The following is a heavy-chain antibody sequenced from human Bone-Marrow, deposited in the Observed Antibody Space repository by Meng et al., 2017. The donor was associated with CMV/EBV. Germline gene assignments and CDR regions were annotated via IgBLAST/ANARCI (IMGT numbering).Heavy chain of an antibody. J-gene: IGHJ4*02. CDR2: ISGYNGNT. CDR1: GYTFTTYG. D-gene: IGHD3-22*01. V-gene: IGHV1-18*01. CDR3: ARVAGYYDTSGVALADPLDY. Sequence: ASVKVSCKASGYTFTTYGFTWVRQAPGQGLEWMGWISGYNGNTNYAQKLQGRVTMTTDTSTSTASMELRSLRSDDTSVYYCARVAGYYDTSGVALADPLDYWGQGTLVTVSS.